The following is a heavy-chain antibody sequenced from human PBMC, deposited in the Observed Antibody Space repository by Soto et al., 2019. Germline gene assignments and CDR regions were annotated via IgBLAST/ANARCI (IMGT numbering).Heavy chain of an antibody. CDR2: ITGSGDNT. V-gene: IGHV3-23*01. CDR1: GFTFSNYG. CDR3: AKVPEFMGWFDP. D-gene: IGHD3-10*01. J-gene: IGHJ5*02. Sequence: EVQLLESGGDLVQPGGSLRLSCAASGFTFSNYGMAWVRQAPGKGLEWVSSITGSGDNTYSADSVKGRFTISRDNAKNMLYLHMDSLRADDTAVYYCAKVPEFMGWFDPWGQGTMVTVSS.